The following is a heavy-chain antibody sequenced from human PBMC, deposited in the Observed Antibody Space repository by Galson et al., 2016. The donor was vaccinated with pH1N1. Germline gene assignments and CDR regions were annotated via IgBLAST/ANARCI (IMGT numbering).Heavy chain of an antibody. CDR3: TRSRGYGFDY. J-gene: IGHJ4*02. CDR2: MYYSGST. Sequence: LTCTVSGGSISSYYWSWIRQPPGKGLEWIGYMYYSGSTNYNPSLTSRVTISVDTSKHQFSLKLSSVTAADTAVYYCTRSRGYGFDYWGQGTLVTVSS. D-gene: IGHD5-12*01. CDR1: GGSISSYY. V-gene: IGHV4-59*01.